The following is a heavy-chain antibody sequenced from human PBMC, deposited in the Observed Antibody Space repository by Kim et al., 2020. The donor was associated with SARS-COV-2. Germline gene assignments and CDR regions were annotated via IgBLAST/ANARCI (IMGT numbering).Heavy chain of an antibody. Sequence: GGSLRLSCAASGFTFSSYWMHWVRQAPGKGLVWVSRINSDGSSTSYADSVKGRFTISRDNAKNTLYLQMNSLRAEDTAVYYCARREWLRLNTYYYGMDVWGQGTTVTVSS. V-gene: IGHV3-74*01. D-gene: IGHD5-12*01. CDR2: INSDGSST. CDR1: GFTFSSYW. CDR3: ARREWLRLNTYYYGMDV. J-gene: IGHJ6*02.